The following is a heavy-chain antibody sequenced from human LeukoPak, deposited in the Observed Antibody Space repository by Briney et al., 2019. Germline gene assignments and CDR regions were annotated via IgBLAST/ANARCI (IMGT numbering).Heavy chain of an antibody. CDR3: ARVQTYYDFWSGYSHGDWFDP. D-gene: IGHD3-3*01. Sequence: SETLSLTCTVSGGSISSYYWSWIRQPAGKGLEWIGRIYTSGSTNYNPSLKSRVTMSVDTSKNQFSLKLSSVTAADTAVYYCARVQTYYDFWSGYSHGDWFDPWGQGTLVTVSS. CDR1: GGSISSYY. CDR2: IYTSGST. J-gene: IGHJ5*02. V-gene: IGHV4-4*07.